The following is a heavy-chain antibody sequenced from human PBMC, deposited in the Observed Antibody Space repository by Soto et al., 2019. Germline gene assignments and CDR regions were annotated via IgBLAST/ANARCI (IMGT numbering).Heavy chain of an antibody. CDR3: AREIRLLWFGELLYNSNNWFDP. CDR1: GGSISSYY. J-gene: IGHJ5*02. CDR2: IYYSGST. V-gene: IGHV4-59*01. Sequence: PSETLSLTCTVSGGSISSYYWSWIRQPPGKGLEWIGYIYYSGSTNYNPSLKSRVTISVDTSKNQFSLKLSSVTAADTAVYYCAREIRLLWFGELLYNSNNWFDPWGQGTLVTVSS. D-gene: IGHD3-10*01.